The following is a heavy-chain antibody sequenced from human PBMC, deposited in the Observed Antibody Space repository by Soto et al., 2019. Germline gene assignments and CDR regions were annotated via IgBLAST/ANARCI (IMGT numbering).Heavy chain of an antibody. Sequence: QVQLQQWGAGLLKPSETLSLACAVYGGSFSGYYWTWIRQPPGKGLEWIGEINHSGSTNYNPSLESRVTISVDTSKNQFSLRLTSVTAADTAVYYCARGGSSSPSWALRYWGQGTLVTVSS. CDR2: INHSGST. D-gene: IGHD6-6*01. J-gene: IGHJ4*02. V-gene: IGHV4-34*01. CDR3: ARGGSSSPSWALRY. CDR1: GGSFSGYY.